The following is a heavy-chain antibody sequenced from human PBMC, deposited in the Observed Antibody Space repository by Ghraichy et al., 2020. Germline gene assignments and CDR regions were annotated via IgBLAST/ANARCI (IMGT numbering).Heavy chain of an antibody. V-gene: IGHV4-34*01. CDR2: ITHSGST. Sequence: SENLSLTCAVYGGSFSGYYWSWIRQPPGKGLEWVGEITHSGSTNYNPSLKSRVTVSVDTSKNQFSLTLSSVTAADTAVYYCARGRTHNDLWSGYRRPFNWFDPWGQGVLVTVSS. CDR1: GGSFSGYY. D-gene: IGHD3-3*01. CDR3: ARGRTHNDLWSGYRRPFNWFDP. J-gene: IGHJ5*02.